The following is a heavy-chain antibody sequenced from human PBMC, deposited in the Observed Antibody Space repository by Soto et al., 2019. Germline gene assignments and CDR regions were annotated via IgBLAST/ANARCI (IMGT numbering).Heavy chain of an antibody. J-gene: IGHJ4*02. V-gene: IGHV4-30-4*01. CDR1: GDSISSGDYY. Sequence: PSESLSLTCTVSGDSISSGDYYWSWIRQPPGKGLEWIGCIYYSGNTYYNPSLKRRFSISVDRSKNQFSLKLSSVTAADTAVYYCARGAPVVNDYWGQGTLVTVSS. CDR2: IYYSGNT. CDR3: ARGAPVVNDY. D-gene: IGHD3-22*01.